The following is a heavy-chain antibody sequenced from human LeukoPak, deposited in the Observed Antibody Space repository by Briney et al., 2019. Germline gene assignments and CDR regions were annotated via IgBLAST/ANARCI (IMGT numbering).Heavy chain of an antibody. J-gene: IGHJ4*02. CDR2: ISKDGSDK. CDR3: ARDYWWNYDY. CDR1: GFTFSDYA. Sequence: GGSLRLSCAASGFTFSDYAMHWVRQAPGKGLEWVAVISKDGSDKYYPGSVRGRFTISRDNSKNTIYLQMDNLRAEDTAIYYCARDYWWNYDYWGQGTLVTVSS. D-gene: IGHD1-7*01. V-gene: IGHV3-30-3*01.